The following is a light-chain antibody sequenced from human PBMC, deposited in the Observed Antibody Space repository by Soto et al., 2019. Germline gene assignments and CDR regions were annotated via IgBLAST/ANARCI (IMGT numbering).Light chain of an antibody. Sequence: DIQLTQSPSSLSASPLEIATLTCSASQNIKTNLLSYQQTPGKAPTLLIYAASSLHSGGPPRCIGSGAGTDYTLTISSLLPEDFATDYCQQSFSSPPWTFGQGTKVDIK. J-gene: IGKJ1*01. V-gene: IGKV1-39*01. CDR2: AAS. CDR3: QQSFSSPPWT. CDR1: QNIKTN.